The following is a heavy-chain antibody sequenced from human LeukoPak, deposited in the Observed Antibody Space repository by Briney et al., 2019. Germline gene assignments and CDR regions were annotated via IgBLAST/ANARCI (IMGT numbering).Heavy chain of an antibody. V-gene: IGHV3-30*03. CDR3: SPLRYFDWPTEDFDY. Sequence: GGSLRLSCAASGFTFSSYGMHWVRQAPGKGLEWVAVISYDGSNRYYADSVKGRFTISRDTSKNTLYLQMNSLRAEDTAVYYCSPLRYFDWPTEDFDYWGQGTLVTVSS. J-gene: IGHJ4*02. CDR1: GFTFSSYG. D-gene: IGHD3-9*01. CDR2: ISYDGSNR.